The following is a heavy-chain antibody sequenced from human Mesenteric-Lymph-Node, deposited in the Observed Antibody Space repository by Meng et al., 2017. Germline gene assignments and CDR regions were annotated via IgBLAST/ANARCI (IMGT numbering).Heavy chain of an antibody. D-gene: IGHD2-21*02. V-gene: IGHV4-4*02. Sequence: QVRLQEAGPGLAKPSGTLALTWASSSGSISSSNWWSWVRQPPGKGLEWIGEIYHSGSTNYNPSLKSRVTISVDKSKNQFSLKLSSVTAADTAVYYCARVVTALWGYYFDYWGQGTLVTVSS. J-gene: IGHJ4*02. CDR3: ARVVTALWGYYFDY. CDR1: SGSISSSNW. CDR2: IYHSGST.